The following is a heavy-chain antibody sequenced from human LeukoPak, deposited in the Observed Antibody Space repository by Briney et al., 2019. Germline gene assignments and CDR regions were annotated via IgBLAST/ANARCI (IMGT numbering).Heavy chain of an antibody. J-gene: IGHJ4*02. CDR1: GGTFSSYA. D-gene: IGHD2-15*01. V-gene: IGHV1-69*13. Sequence: SVKVSCKASGGTFSSYAISWVRQAPRQGLEWMGGIIPIFGTANYAQKFQGRVTITADESTSTAYMELSSLRSEDTAVYYCARVAHYCSGGSCYYYFDYWGQGTLVTVSS. CDR3: ARVAHYCSGGSCYYYFDY. CDR2: IIPIFGTA.